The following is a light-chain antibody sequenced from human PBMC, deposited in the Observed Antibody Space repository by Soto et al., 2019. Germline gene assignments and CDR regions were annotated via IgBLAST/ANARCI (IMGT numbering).Light chain of an antibody. V-gene: IGKV3-15*01. CDR3: EQYNNRPIT. Sequence: EIVVTQSPTTLAVSPGERATRSCRASQYIGSNLAWYQQKPGQAPRLLIYGASTRATGIPARFSGSGSGTEFTLTISSLQSEDFAVYYCEQYNNRPITFGEGTRLEIK. J-gene: IGKJ5*01. CDR1: QYIGSN. CDR2: GAS.